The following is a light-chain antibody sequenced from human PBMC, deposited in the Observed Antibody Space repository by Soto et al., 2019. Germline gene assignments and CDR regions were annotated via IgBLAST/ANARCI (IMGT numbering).Light chain of an antibody. Sequence: EIVLTQSPPTLSLSPGERATLSCRASQSVSNYLAWYQQRPGQAPRLLIYDASNRATGISARFSGSGSGTDFTLTISSLEPEDFAVYYCQQRINWPITFGQGTRLEIK. CDR3: QQRINWPIT. J-gene: IGKJ5*01. CDR1: QSVSNY. CDR2: DAS. V-gene: IGKV3-11*01.